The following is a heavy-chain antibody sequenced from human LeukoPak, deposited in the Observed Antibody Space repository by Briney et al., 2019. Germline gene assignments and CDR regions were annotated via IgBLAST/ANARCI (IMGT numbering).Heavy chain of an antibody. CDR2: ISSSSSYI. J-gene: IGHJ3*02. CDR3: ARDDGDSDAFDI. Sequence: RGSLRLSCAASGFTFSSYSMNWVRQAPGKGLEWVSSISSSSSYIYYADSVKGRSTISRDNAKNSLYLQMNSLRAEDTAVYYCARDDGDSDAFDIWGQGTMVTVSS. CDR1: GFTFSSYS. D-gene: IGHD4-17*01. V-gene: IGHV3-21*01.